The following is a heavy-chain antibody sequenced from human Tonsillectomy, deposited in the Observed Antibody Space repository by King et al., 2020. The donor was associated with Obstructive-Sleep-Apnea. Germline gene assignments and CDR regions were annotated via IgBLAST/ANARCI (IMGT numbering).Heavy chain of an antibody. D-gene: IGHD2-21*02. CDR1: GFTFSSYW. Sequence: VQLVESGGGLVQPGGSLRLSCAASGFTFSSYWMHWVRQAPGKGLVWVSRINSDGSSTSYADSVKGRFTISRDNAKNTLFLQMNSLRAEDTAVYYCARDPCGGDCYSWGDAFDIWGQGTKVTVSS. CDR2: INSDGSST. CDR3: ARDPCGGDCYSWGDAFDI. J-gene: IGHJ3*02. V-gene: IGHV3-74*01.